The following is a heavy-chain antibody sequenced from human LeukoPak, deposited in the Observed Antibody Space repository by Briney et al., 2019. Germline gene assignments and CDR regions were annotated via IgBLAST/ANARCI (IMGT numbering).Heavy chain of an antibody. V-gene: IGHV3-21*01. CDR3: ARESYDSSGFSIFRYFDY. CDR2: ISSSSSYI. Sequence: GGSLRLSCAASGFTFSSYSMNWVRQAPGKGLEWVSSISSSSSYIYYADSVKGRFTISRGNAKNSLYLQMNSLRAEDTAVYYCARESYDSSGFSIFRYFDYWGQGTLVTVSS. D-gene: IGHD3-22*01. J-gene: IGHJ4*02. CDR1: GFTFSSYS.